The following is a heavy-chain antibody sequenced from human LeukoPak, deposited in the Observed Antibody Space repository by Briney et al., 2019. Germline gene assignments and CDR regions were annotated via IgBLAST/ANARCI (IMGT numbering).Heavy chain of an antibody. D-gene: IGHD2-15*01. J-gene: IGHJ4*02. CDR1: GDFISNYY. V-gene: IGHV4-59*01. Sequence: PSETLSLTCSVSGDFISNYYWSWLRHLPGKGLEWIGYTSYTGNTNYNPSLESRVSISIDASTNQFFLKLNSVTASDTAVYYCARTGRYCRSNSCLYFDYWGQGILAIVS. CDR2: TSYTGNT. CDR3: ARTGRYCRSNSCLYFDY.